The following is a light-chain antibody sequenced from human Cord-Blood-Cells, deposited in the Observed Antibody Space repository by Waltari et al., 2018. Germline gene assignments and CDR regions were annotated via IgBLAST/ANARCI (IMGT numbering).Light chain of an antibody. CDR2: EVS. V-gene: IGLV2-23*02. Sequence: QSALTQPASASGSPAQSTTVSCTGTSSDVGSYNLVSWSQQHPGKAPKRMIYEVSKRPAGVSNRFSGAKSGNTASLTISVRQAEDEADYYCCSYAGSSTFEMVCGGGTKLTVL. CDR1: SSDVGSYNL. J-gene: IGLJ2*01. CDR3: CSYAGSSTFEMV.